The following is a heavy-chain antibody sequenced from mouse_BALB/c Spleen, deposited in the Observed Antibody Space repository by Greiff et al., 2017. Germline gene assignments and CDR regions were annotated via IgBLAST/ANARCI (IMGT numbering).Heavy chain of an antibody. V-gene: IGHV5-4*02. D-gene: IGHD3-1*01. CDR1: GFTFSDYY. Sequence: EVKLVESGGGLVKPGGSLKLSCAASGFTFSDYYMYWVRQTPEKRLEWVATISDGGSYTYYPDSVKGRFTISRDNAKNNLYLQMSSLKSEDTAMYYCARDSSGYVGYWGQGTTLTVSS. CDR2: ISDGGSYT. J-gene: IGHJ2*01. CDR3: ARDSSGYVGY.